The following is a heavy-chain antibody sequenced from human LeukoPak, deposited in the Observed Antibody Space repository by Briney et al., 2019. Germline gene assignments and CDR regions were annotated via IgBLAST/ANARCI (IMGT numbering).Heavy chain of an antibody. J-gene: IGHJ4*02. Sequence: PSETLCLTCTVSGGSLSNYYWSWIRQPPGKGLEWIGYIDYSGSTSYYPSLESRVTISVDTSKTQFSLKLSSVTAADTAVYYCARHLRNSFFDYWGQGTLVTVSS. D-gene: IGHD2/OR15-2a*01. CDR3: ARHLRNSFFDY. V-gene: IGHV4-59*08. CDR2: IDYSGST. CDR1: GGSLSNYY.